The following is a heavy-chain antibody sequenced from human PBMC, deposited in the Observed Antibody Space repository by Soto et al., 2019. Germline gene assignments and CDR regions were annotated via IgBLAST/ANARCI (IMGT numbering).Heavy chain of an antibody. CDR1: GYTFTSYG. Sequence: ASVKVSCKASGYTFTSYGISWVRQAHGQGLEWMGWISAYNGNTNYAQKLQGRVTMTTDTSTSTAYMELRSLRSDDTAVYYCARDSGYGDYEAFVDVWGQGTTVTVSS. CDR3: ARDSGYGDYEAFVDV. CDR2: ISAYNGNT. D-gene: IGHD4-17*01. J-gene: IGHJ6*02. V-gene: IGHV1-18*01.